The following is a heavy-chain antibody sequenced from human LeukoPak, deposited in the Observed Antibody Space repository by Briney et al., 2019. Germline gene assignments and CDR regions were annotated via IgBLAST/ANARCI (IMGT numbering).Heavy chain of an antibody. CDR2: IKSKTDGGTT. V-gene: IGHV3-15*01. CDR1: GFTFSNAW. CDR3: TTGNWGSFSY. J-gene: IGHJ4*02. D-gene: IGHD7-27*01. Sequence: GGSLRLSCAASGFTFSNAWMNWVRQAPGRGLEWIGRIKSKTDGGTTDYAAPVKGRFTISRDDSKHTLYLQVNSLKTEDTAVYYCTTGNWGSFSYWGQGTLVTVSS.